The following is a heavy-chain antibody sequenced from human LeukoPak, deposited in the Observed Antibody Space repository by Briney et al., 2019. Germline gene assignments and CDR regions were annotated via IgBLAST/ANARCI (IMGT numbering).Heavy chain of an antibody. Sequence: SETLSLTCTVSGGSISSSSYYWGWIRQPPGKGLEWIGSIYYSGSTYYNPSLKSRVTISVDTSKNQFSLKLSSVTAADTAVYYCARGDYYDSSGYDGAADYWGQGTLVTVSS. J-gene: IGHJ4*02. D-gene: IGHD3-22*01. CDR2: IYYSGST. CDR3: ARGDYYDSSGYDGAADY. CDR1: GGSISSSSYY. V-gene: IGHV4-39*07.